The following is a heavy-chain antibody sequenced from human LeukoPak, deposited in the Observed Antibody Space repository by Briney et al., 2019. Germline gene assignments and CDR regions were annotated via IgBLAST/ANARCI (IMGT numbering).Heavy chain of an antibody. CDR1: GGSISSVDYY. J-gene: IGHJ5*02. D-gene: IGHD5-12*01. V-gene: IGHV4-30-4*01. CDR2: IYYSGST. Sequence: SETLSLTCTVSGGSISSVDYYWSWIRQPPGKGLEWVGYIYYSGSTYYNPSLKSRVTISVDTSKNQFFLKLSSVTAADTAVYYCARLQIVATIMSLFDPWGQGTLVTVSS. CDR3: ARLQIVATIMSLFDP.